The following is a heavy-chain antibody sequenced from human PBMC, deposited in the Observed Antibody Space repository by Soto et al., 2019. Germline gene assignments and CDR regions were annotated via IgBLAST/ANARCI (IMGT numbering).Heavy chain of an antibody. V-gene: IGHV4-39*01. CDR3: ARRKTGTGVDY. J-gene: IGHJ4*02. Sequence: QLHLRESGPGLVKPSETLSLTCTVSGASIANSNDYWGGVPQPPGKGLASIGIIHSGGSAYYDPSLKSRVTISVDTSNNNFSLKLTSVTAADTAVYYCARRKTGTGVDYWGQGTLVTVSS. CDR2: IHSGGSA. CDR1: GASIANSNDY. D-gene: IGHD1-7*01.